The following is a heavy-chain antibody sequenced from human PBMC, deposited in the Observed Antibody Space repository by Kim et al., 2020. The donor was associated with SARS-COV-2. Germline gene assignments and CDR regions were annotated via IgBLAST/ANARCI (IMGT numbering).Heavy chain of an antibody. V-gene: IGHV1-46*01. J-gene: IGHJ4*02. CDR1: GYTLTNYY. Sequence: ASVKVSCKASGYTLTNYYCHWVRQAPGQGLAWMGLINPSGGGTTYAQNFQGRVSLTRDTSTSTVYMELSGLRSDDTAVYYCAAFWGNYPSRVSWGQEPWVTVS. D-gene: IGHD3-16*01. CDR2: INPSGGGT. CDR3: AAFWGNYPSRVS.